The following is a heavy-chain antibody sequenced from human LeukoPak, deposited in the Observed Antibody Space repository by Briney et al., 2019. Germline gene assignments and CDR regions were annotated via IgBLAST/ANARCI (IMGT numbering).Heavy chain of an antibody. CDR1: GYTFPSYY. V-gene: IGHV1-46*01. D-gene: IGHD5-18*01. CDR3: ATRGYSYGSLVDY. CDR2: INPSGGST. J-gene: IGHJ4*02. Sequence: ASVKLSCKASGYTFPSYYMHWVRQAPGQGLEWMGIINPSGGSTSYAQKFQGRVTMTRHTSTSTVYMELSSLRSEDTAVYYCATRGYSYGSLVDYWGQGTLVTVSS.